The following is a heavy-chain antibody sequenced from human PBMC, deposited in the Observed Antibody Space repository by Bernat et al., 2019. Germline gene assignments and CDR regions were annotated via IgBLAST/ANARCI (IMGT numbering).Heavy chain of an antibody. Sequence: EVQLVESGGGLVQPGGSLRLSCSASGFTFSSYVMFWVRQAPGKGLEYVSGISSNGDSTHYVDSVKGRFTISRDNSKSMLSVQMSSLRVEDTAVYYCVSDVLYWGQGALVTVSP. CDR1: GFTFSSYV. V-gene: IGHV3-64*03. CDR2: ISSNGDST. J-gene: IGHJ4*02. CDR3: VSDVLY.